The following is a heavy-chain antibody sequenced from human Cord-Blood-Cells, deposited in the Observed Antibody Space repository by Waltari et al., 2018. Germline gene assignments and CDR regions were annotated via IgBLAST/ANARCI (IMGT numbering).Heavy chain of an antibody. CDR1: GYTFTSYG. V-gene: IGHV1-18*01. J-gene: IGHJ3*02. CDR3: AKPTYYDLWSGYYDAFDI. CDR2: ISAYNGNT. D-gene: IGHD3-3*01. Sequence: QVQLVQSGAEVKKPGASVKVSCTASGYTFTSYGISWVRQAPGQGLEWMGWISAYNGNTNYAQKPQGRVTMTTDTSTSTADMELSSLRSDDTAVYYCAKPTYYDLWSGYYDAFDIWGQGTMVTVSS.